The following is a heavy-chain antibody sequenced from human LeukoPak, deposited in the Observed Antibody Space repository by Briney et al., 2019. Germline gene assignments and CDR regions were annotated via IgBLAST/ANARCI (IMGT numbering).Heavy chain of an antibody. CDR2: IYPGDSDT. V-gene: IGHV5-51*01. D-gene: IGHD1-14*01. CDR3: ARQYGKSFDY. J-gene: IGHJ4*02. CDR1: GYSFPNSW. Sequence: GESLKISCKGSGYSFPNSWIGWVRQMPGKGLEWMGIIYPGDSDTRYSPSFEGQVTISADKSISTAYLQWSSLKASDTAMYYCARQYGKSFDYWGQGTLVTVSS.